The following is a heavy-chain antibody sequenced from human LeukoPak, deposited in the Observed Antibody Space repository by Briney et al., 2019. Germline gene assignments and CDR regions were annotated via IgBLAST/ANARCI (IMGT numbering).Heavy chain of an antibody. D-gene: IGHD4/OR15-4a*01. Sequence: GGSLRLSCAASGFTFSSYAMSWVRQAPGKGLEWVSAISGSGGSTYYADSVKGRFTISRDNAKNSLFLQMNSLRAEDTAIYYCARQTIIYGDYSDYWGQGTLVTVSS. CDR3: ARQTIIYGDYSDY. J-gene: IGHJ4*02. CDR1: GFTFSSYA. V-gene: IGHV3-23*01. CDR2: ISGSGGST.